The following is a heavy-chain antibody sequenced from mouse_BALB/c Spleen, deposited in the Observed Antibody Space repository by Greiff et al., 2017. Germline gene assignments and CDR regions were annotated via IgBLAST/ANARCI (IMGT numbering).Heavy chain of an antibody. Sequence: EVNVVESGGGLVQPGGSLRLSCATSGFTFTDYYMSWVRQPPGKALEWLGFIRNKANGYTTEYSASVKGRFTISRDNSQSILYLQINTLRAEDSATYYCARDTDYWGQGTTLTVSS. CDR1: GFTFTDYY. CDR2: IRNKANGYTT. CDR3: ARDTDY. V-gene: IGHV7-3*02. J-gene: IGHJ2*01.